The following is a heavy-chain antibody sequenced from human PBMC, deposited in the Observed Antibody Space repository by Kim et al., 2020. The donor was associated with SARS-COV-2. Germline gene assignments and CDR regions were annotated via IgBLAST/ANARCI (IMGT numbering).Heavy chain of an antibody. CDR3: ARRHCSGGSCFPHFEYYFDS. D-gene: IGHD2-15*01. CDR1: GFTFNNYA. V-gene: IGHV3-30*04. J-gene: IGHJ4*02. CDR2: ISFDGANK. Sequence: GGSLRLSCAASGFTFNNYAMHWVRQAPGKGLEWVAVISFDGANKYYADSVKGRFTISRDKSKNTLYLQMNSLRAEDTALYYCARRHCSGGSCFPHFEYYFDSWGQGSLVTVSS.